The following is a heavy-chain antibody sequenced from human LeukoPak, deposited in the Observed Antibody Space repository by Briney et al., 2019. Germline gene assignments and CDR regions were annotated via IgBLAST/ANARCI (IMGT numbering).Heavy chain of an antibody. CDR2: ISPGVSGYT. CDR3: VRDVSRRIGMDV. V-gene: IGHV3-21*06. D-gene: IGHD2/OR15-2a*01. Sequence: SGGSLRLYCLASGFSFNSYTMNWVREAPGKGLEWVSTISPGVSGYTWYAESVKGRFTISRDNPENSLYLQMDSLRADDTAVYYCVRDVSRRIGMDVWGQGTTVTVSS. J-gene: IGHJ6*02. CDR1: GFSFNSYT.